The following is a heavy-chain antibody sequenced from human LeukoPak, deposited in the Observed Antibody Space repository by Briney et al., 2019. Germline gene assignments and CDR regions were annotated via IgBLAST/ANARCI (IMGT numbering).Heavy chain of an antibody. CDR1: ELTFNTYR. CDR3: VQSANFFH. D-gene: IGHD2/OR15-2a*01. Sequence: GGSLRLSCTDSELTFNTYRMTWVRQAPGKGLEWVASVNDDGCAMKHLDSAKGRFTISRDNAKRSLYLQMNSLRVEDTAVYYCVQSANFFHWGRGTLVTVSS. CDR2: VNDDGCAM. V-gene: IGHV3-7*01. J-gene: IGHJ4*02.